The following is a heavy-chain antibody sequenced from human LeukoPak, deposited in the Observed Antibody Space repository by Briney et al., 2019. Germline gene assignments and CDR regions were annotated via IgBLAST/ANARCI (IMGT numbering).Heavy chain of an antibody. Sequence: GRSLTLSCAASGFMFSSYGMHWIRQAPDKGLEWVAVIWSDGSHKYYADSMKGRFTISRDNSKNMVYLQMDSLRVEDTAVYYCVGAAGAFDMWGQGTLVTVSS. CDR3: VGAAGAFDM. D-gene: IGHD4/OR15-4a*01. CDR1: GFMFSSYG. CDR2: IWSDGSHK. V-gene: IGHV3-33*01. J-gene: IGHJ3*02.